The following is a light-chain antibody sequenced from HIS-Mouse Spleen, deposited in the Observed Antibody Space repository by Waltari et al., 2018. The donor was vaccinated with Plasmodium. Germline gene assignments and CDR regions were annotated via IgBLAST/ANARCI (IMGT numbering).Light chain of an antibody. V-gene: IGLV2-11*01. CDR3: CSYAGSYTLV. CDR2: YVS. CDR1: SSDVGGYNY. Sequence: QSALTQPRSVSGSPGQSVTISCTGTSSDVGGYNYVSWYQQPPGKAPKLMIYYVSKRPSGVPDRFPGSKSGNTASLTISGLQAEDEADYYCCSYAGSYTLVFGGGTKLTVL. J-gene: IGLJ2*01.